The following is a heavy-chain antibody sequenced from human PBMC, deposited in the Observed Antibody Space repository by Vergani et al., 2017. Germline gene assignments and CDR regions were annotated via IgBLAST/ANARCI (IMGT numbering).Heavy chain of an antibody. CDR1: GFTFSGSA. J-gene: IGHJ6*03. Sequence: EVQLLESGGGLVQPGGSLRLSCAASGFTFSGSAMHWVRQASGKGLEWVGRIRSKANSYATAYAESVKGRFTISRDDSKNTAYLQMNSLKTEDTAVYYCTGVVPAATRHYYYMDVWGKGTTVTVSS. CDR3: TGVVPAATRHYYYMDV. CDR2: IRSKANSYAT. D-gene: IGHD2-2*01. V-gene: IGHV3-73*01.